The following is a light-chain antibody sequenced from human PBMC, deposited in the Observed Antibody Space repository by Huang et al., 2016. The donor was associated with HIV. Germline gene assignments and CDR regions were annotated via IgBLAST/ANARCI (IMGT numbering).Light chain of an antibody. V-gene: IGKV3-20*01. Sequence: DIVLTQSPGTLSLSPGERATLSCRASQSVSSNYLAWYQQKPGQAPRPLIYDASSRATGIPDRFSGSGSGTDFTLTISRLEPEDFAVYYCQQYGSSPRTFGQGTKVEIK. CDR3: QQYGSSPRT. J-gene: IGKJ1*01. CDR2: DAS. CDR1: QSVSSNY.